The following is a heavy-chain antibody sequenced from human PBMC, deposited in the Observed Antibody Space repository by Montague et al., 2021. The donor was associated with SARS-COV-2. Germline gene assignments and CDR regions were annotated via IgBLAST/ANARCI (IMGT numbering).Heavy chain of an antibody. D-gene: IGHD4-17*01. CDR1: GGSISSYY. Sequence: SETLSLTCTVSGGSISSYYWSWIRQPPGKGLEWIGYIYYSGTTNSNPSLKSRVTISVDTSKNQFSLKLSSVTAVATAVYYCARYTRHIRLIVFDYGMDVWGQGTTVTVSS. CDR2: IYYSGTT. V-gene: IGHV4-59*01. J-gene: IGHJ6*02. CDR3: ARYTRHIRLIVFDYGMDV.